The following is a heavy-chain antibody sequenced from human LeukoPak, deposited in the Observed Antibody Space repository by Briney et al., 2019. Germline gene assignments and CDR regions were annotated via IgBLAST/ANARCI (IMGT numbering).Heavy chain of an antibody. CDR1: GFTFSSYS. CDR3: ARLIYCSGGNCTLGYFDY. D-gene: IGHD2-15*01. CDR2: ISSSSSYI. Sequence: GGSLRLSCAASGFTFSSYSMNWVRQAPGKGLEWVSSISSSSSYIYYADSVKGRFTISRDNAKNSLYLQMNSLRAEDTAVYYCARLIYCSGGNCTLGYFDYWGQGTLVTVSS. J-gene: IGHJ4*02. V-gene: IGHV3-21*01.